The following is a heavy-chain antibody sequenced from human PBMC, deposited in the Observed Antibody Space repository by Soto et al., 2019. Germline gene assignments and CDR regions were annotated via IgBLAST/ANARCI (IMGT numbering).Heavy chain of an antibody. V-gene: IGHV3-21*01. Sequence: EVQLVESGGGLVKPGGSLRLSCAASGFIFSTYNMNWVRQAPGKGLEWVSSITSGSTYTYYADSVKGRFTISRDNAANSLYLQVNSLRAEDTAVYSCARDREGSLYNYYGMDVCGQGTTVTVSS. CDR2: ITSGSTYT. CDR3: ARDREGSLYNYYGMDV. J-gene: IGHJ6*02. CDR1: GFIFSTYN.